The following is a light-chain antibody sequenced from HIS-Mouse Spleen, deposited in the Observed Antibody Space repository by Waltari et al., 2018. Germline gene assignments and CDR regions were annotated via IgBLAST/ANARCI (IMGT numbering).Light chain of an antibody. V-gene: IGLV3-25*03. CDR3: QSADSSGTYPDWV. CDR2: KDS. J-gene: IGLJ3*02. CDR1: ALPNQY. Sequence: SYELTQPPSVSVSPGQTARITCPGDALPNQYAHWSQQKPGQDPVLVIYKDSERPSGIPERFSGSSSGKTVTLTISGVQAEDEADYYCQSADSSGTYPDWVFGGGTKLTVL.